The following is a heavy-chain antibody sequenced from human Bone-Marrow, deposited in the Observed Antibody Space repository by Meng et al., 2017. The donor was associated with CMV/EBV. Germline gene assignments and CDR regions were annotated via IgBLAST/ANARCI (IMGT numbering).Heavy chain of an antibody. J-gene: IGHJ1*01. Sequence: KASGGTFSSYTISWVRQAPGQGLEWMGRIIPILGIANYAQKFQGRVTITADESTSTAYMELSSLRSEDTAVYYCARSYNLFSEYFQHWGQGTLVTVSS. CDR3: ARSYNLFSEYFQH. V-gene: IGHV1-69*02. CDR1: GGTFSSYT. D-gene: IGHD1-20*01. CDR2: IIPILGIA.